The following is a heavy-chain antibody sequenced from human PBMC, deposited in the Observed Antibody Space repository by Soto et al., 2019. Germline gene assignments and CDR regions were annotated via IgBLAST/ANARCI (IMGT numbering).Heavy chain of an antibody. CDR1: VGSISSSSYY. Sequence: SETLSLTCTFSVGSISSSSYYCGWVRQPPGKGLEWIGSIYYSGSTYYNPSLKSRVTIFVDTSKNESSLKLSSVTAADTAVYYCARPRDTVFYFDYLGQGT. CDR2: IYYSGST. D-gene: IGHD3-10*01. V-gene: IGHV4-39*01. CDR3: ARPRDTVFYFDY. J-gene: IGHJ4*02.